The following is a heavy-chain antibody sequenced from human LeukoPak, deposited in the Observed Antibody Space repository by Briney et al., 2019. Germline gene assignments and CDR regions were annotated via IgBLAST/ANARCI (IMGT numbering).Heavy chain of an antibody. J-gene: IGHJ6*03. Sequence: ASVKVSCKASGYTFTSYDINWVRQAPGQGLEWMGWINPNSGGTNYAQKFQGRVTMTRDTSISTAYMELSRLRSDDTAVYYCARNYYDFWSGFTWGYYYYYYYMDVWGKGTTVTVSS. CDR2: INPNSGGT. CDR3: ARNYYDFWSGFTWGYYYYYYYMDV. V-gene: IGHV1-2*02. D-gene: IGHD3-3*01. CDR1: GYTFTSYD.